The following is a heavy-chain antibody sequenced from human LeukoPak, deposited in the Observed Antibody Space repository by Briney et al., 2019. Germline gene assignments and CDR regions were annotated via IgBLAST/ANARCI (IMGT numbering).Heavy chain of an antibody. D-gene: IGHD5-18*01. Sequence: GASVKVSCKASGYTFTGYYMHWVRQAPGQGLEWMGGIIPIFGTANYAQKFQGRVTITADKSTSTAYMELSSLRSEDTAVYYCARESGYSYGYGGVFDYWGQGTLVTVSS. V-gene: IGHV1-69*06. CDR1: GYTFTGYY. J-gene: IGHJ4*02. CDR3: ARESGYSYGYGGVFDY. CDR2: IIPIFGTA.